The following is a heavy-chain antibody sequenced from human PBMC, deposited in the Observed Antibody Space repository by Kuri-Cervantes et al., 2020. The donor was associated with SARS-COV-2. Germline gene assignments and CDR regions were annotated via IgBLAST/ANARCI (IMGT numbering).Heavy chain of an antibody. CDR1: GFTFSSYW. CDR3: AKDPCGGDCPPLDY. V-gene: IGHV3-30*18. D-gene: IGHD2-21*01. CDR2: ISYDGSNK. J-gene: IGHJ4*02. Sequence: GESLKISCVASGFTFSSYWMHWVRQAPGKGLEWVAVISYDGSNKYYADSVKGRFTISRDNSKNTLYLQMNSLRAEDTAVYYCAKDPCGGDCPPLDYWGQGTLVTVSS.